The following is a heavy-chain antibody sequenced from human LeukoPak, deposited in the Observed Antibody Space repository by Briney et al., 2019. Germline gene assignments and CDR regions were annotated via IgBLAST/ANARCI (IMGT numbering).Heavy chain of an antibody. Sequence: ASVKVSCKASGYTFTSHHINWVRQAAGQGFEWTGWMNPDTGNTVYAQKFQGRVTMTWDTSISTAYMELDSPRSEDTAVYYCARGRPTNLGGIYWGQGTLVTVSS. J-gene: IGHJ4*02. CDR2: MNPDTGNT. CDR3: ARGRPTNLGGIY. D-gene: IGHD7-27*01. V-gene: IGHV1-8*01. CDR1: GYTFTSHH.